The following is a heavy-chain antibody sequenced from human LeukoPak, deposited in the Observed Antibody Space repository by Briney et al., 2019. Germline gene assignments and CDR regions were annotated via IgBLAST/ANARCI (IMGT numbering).Heavy chain of an antibody. D-gene: IGHD2-21*02. Sequence: KRGESLKISCQGSGYIFTTYWIGWVRQMPGKGLEWMGIIYPGDSDTRYSPSFQGQVTISADKSISTAYLQWSSLKASDTAMYYCARTYCGGDCYYSYFDYWGQGTLVTVSS. CDR1: GYIFTTYW. CDR3: ARTYCGGDCYYSYFDY. J-gene: IGHJ4*02. V-gene: IGHV5-51*01. CDR2: IYPGDSDT.